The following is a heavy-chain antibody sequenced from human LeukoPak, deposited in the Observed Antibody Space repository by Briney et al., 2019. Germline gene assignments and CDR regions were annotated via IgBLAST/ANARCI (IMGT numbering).Heavy chain of an antibody. CDR3: ARDLSYYYDSSGGVLGP. V-gene: IGHV1-2*02. CDR1: GYTFTGYY. Sequence: ASVKVSCKASGYTFTGYYMHWVRRAPGQGLEWMGWINPNSGGTNYAQKFQGRVTMTRDTSISTAYMELSRLRSDDTAVYYCARDLSYYYDSSGGVLGPWGQGTLVTVSS. J-gene: IGHJ5*02. D-gene: IGHD3-22*01. CDR2: INPNSGGT.